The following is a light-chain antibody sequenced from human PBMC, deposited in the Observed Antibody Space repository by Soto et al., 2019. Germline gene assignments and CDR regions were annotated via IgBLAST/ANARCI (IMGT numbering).Light chain of an antibody. CDR1: QSVSSN. J-gene: IGKJ5*01. Sequence: IVLTQSPGTLSLSAGVRAALSCRASQSVSSNLAWYQQKPGQAPRLLIYGASTRATGIPARFSGSGSGTEFTLTISSLQSEDFAVYYCQQRSNWPLITFGQGTRLEIK. CDR2: GAS. V-gene: IGKV3-15*01. CDR3: QQRSNWPLIT.